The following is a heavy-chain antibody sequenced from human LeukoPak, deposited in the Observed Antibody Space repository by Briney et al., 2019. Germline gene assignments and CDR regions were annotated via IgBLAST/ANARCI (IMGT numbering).Heavy chain of an antibody. D-gene: IGHD2-15*01. CDR2: IGATGYSS. CDR1: GFTFSDYA. Sequence: GGSLRLSCAASGFTFSDYAMTWVRQAPGKGLEWVSAIGATGYSSYYADSVKGRFTISRDNSKNTLYLQVNVLRADDTAVYFCAKLTGGPNAQDGFDTWGQGTMVTVSS. J-gene: IGHJ3*02. V-gene: IGHV3-23*01. CDR3: AKLTGGPNAQDGFDT.